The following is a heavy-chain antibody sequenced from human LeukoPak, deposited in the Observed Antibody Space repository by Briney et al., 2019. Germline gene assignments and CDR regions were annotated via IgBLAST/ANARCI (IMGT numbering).Heavy chain of an antibody. CDR2: MNPNSGNT. V-gene: IGHV1-8*03. D-gene: IGHD3-22*01. Sequence: PSVKVSCKASGYTFTSYDINWVRQATGQGLEWMGWMNPNSGNTGYAQKFQGRVTITRNTSISTAYMELSSLRSEDTAVYYCARGPFYDSSGYYFDYWGQGTLVTVSS. J-gene: IGHJ4*02. CDR1: GYTFTSYD. CDR3: ARGPFYDSSGYYFDY.